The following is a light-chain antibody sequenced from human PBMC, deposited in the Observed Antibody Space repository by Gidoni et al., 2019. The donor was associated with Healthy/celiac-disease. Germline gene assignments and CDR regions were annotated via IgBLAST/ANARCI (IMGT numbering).Light chain of an antibody. Sequence: PGQSITISCTGTSSDIGGYNYVSWYQQHPGKAPKLMIYDVSTRPSGVSNRFSGSKSGNTASLTISGLQAEDEADYYCSSYTSSSTLEVFGGGTKLTVL. V-gene: IGLV2-14*03. CDR1: SSDIGGYNY. J-gene: IGLJ2*01. CDR3: SSYTSSSTLEV. CDR2: DVS.